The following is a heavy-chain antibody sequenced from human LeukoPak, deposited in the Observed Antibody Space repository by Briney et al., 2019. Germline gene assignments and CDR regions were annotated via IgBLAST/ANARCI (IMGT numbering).Heavy chain of an antibody. J-gene: IGHJ3*02. D-gene: IGHD3-9*01. CDR3: ARDRADYDILTGYNAFDI. Sequence: GGSLRLSCAASGFTFSSYWMSWVRQAPGKGLEWVANIKQDGSEKYYVDSVKGRFTISRDNAKNSLYLQMNSLRAEDTAVYYCARDRADYDILTGYNAFDIWGQGTMVTVSS. CDR1: GFTFSSYW. CDR2: IKQDGSEK. V-gene: IGHV3-7*01.